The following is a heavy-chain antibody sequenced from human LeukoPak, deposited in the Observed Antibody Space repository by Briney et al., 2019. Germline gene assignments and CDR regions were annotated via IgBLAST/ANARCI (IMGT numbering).Heavy chain of an antibody. D-gene: IGHD3-16*02. Sequence: PGGSLRLSCAASGFTFSSYWMHWVRQAPGKGLVWVSRINSDGSSTSYADSVKGRFTISRDYAKNTLYLQMNSLRAEDTAVYYCASLRGLGELSDSDAFDIWGQGTMVTVSS. J-gene: IGHJ3*02. CDR3: ASLRGLGELSDSDAFDI. CDR1: GFTFSSYW. V-gene: IGHV3-74*01. CDR2: INSDGSST.